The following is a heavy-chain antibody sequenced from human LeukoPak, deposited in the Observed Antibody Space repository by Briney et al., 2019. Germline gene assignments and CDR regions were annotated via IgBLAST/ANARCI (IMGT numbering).Heavy chain of an antibody. D-gene: IGHD1-1*01. CDR2: INHSGST. Sequence: PSETPSLTCAVYGGSFSGYYWSWIRQPPGKGLEWIGEINHSGSTNYNPSLKSRVTISVDTSKNQFSLKLSSVTAADTAVYYCARGLPLIWNHNAFDIWGQGTMVTVSS. J-gene: IGHJ3*02. V-gene: IGHV4-34*01. CDR1: GGSFSGYY. CDR3: ARGLPLIWNHNAFDI.